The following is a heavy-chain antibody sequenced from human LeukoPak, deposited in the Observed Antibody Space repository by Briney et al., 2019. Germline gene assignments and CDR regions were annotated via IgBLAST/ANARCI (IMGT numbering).Heavy chain of an antibody. J-gene: IGHJ4*02. D-gene: IGHD5-18*01. V-gene: IGHV3-30*02. Sequence: GGSLRLSCAASGFTFSSYGMHWVRQAPGKGLEWVAFIRYDGSNKYYADSVKGRFTISRGNVKNSLSLQMTRLRAEDTAVYYCARDTAMVLGYWGQGTLVTVSS. CDR1: GFTFSSYG. CDR3: ARDTAMVLGY. CDR2: IRYDGSNK.